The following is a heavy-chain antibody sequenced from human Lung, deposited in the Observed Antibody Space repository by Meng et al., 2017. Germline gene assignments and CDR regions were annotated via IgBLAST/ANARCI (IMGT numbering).Heavy chain of an antibody. D-gene: IGHD4-11*01. J-gene: IGHJ4*02. V-gene: IGHV4-34*01. CDR3: ARGPTTMAHDFDY. CDR1: GGSFSDYY. Sequence: QVQLQQLGAGLLKPSETPSLTCVVSGGSFSDYYWSWIRQPPGKGLEWIGEINHSGSTNYNPSLESRATISVDTSQNNLSLKLSSVTAADSAVYYCARGPTTMAHDFDYWGQGTLVTVSS. CDR2: INHSGST.